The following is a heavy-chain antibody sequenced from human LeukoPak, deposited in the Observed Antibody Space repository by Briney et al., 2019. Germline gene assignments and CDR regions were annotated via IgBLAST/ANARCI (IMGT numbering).Heavy chain of an antibody. Sequence: GGSLRLSCAASGFKFDDYAMHWVRQAPGKGLEWVSGISWNSARVGYADPVKGRFTISRDNAKNSLYLQMNSLRPEDTALYYCAKGTDFCNSWYDSWGQGTLVTASS. J-gene: IGHJ5*01. CDR3: AKGTDFCNSWYDS. D-gene: IGHD3-3*01. V-gene: IGHV3-9*01. CDR2: ISWNSARV. CDR1: GFKFDDYA.